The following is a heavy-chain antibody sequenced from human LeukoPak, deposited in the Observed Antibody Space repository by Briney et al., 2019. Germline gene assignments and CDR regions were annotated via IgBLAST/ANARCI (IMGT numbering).Heavy chain of an antibody. V-gene: IGHV3-21*01. CDR2: ISSSSSYI. Sequence: PGGSLRLSCAASGFTFSSYSMNWVRQAPGKGLEWVSSISSSSSYIYYADSVKGRFTISRDNAKNSLYLQMNSLRAEDTAVYYCARDGVLSNYRKFDYWGQGTLVTVSS. CDR1: GFTFSSYS. J-gene: IGHJ4*02. CDR3: ARDGVLSNYRKFDY. D-gene: IGHD4-11*01.